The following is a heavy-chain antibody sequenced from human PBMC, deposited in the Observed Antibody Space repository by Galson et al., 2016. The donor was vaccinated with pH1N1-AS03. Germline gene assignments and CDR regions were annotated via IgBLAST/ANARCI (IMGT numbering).Heavy chain of an antibody. CDR1: GYKFTNYG. CDR3: ARDDGALYYYYGLDV. Sequence: SVKVSCKASGYKFTNYGFNWVRQAPGQGLEWMGWISGYNGNTNYAQSLQGRVTMTIDTSTSTAYMELRSLRSDDTAVYYCARDDGALYYYYGLDVWGQGTTVTVSS. V-gene: IGHV1-18*04. J-gene: IGHJ6*02. CDR2: ISGYNGNT. D-gene: IGHD4-17*01.